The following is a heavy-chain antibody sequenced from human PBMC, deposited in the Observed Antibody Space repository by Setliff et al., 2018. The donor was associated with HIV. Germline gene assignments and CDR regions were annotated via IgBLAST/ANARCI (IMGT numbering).Heavy chain of an antibody. Sequence: ASVKVSCKTSGYSFTAYGINWVRQATGRGLEWMAWMNPSTGEIGYAQKFQGRLTMTRDSSITTAFMELRGLRSEDTAIYYCARPSHVYDDDGPLGYWGQGTLGTSPQ. CDR2: MNPSTGEI. CDR1: GYSFTAYG. J-gene: IGHJ4*02. V-gene: IGHV1-8*01. D-gene: IGHD3-16*01. CDR3: ARPSHVYDDDGPLGY.